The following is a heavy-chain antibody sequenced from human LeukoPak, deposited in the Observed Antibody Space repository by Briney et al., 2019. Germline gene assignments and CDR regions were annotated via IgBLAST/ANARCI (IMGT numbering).Heavy chain of an antibody. Sequence: SETLSPTCTVSGGSISSYYWSWIRQPPGKGLEWIGYIYYSGSTNYNPSLKSRVTISVDTSKNQFSLKLSSVTAADTAVYYCASYSGSYSGFDYWGQGTLVTVSS. J-gene: IGHJ4*02. CDR2: IYYSGST. D-gene: IGHD1-26*01. CDR1: GGSISSYY. CDR3: ASYSGSYSGFDY. V-gene: IGHV4-59*08.